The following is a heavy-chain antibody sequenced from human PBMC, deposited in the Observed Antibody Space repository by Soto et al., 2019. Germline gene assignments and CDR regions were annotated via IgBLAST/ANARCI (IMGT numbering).Heavy chain of an antibody. CDR3: ARGDILTGSYRNGVAYYGMDV. CDR1: GGTFSSYA. V-gene: IGHV1-69*13. J-gene: IGHJ6*02. Sequence: GASVKVSCKASGGTFSSYAIRWVRQAPGQGLEWMGGIITIFGTANYAQKFQGRVTITADESTSTAYTELSSLRSEDTAVYYCARGDILTGSYRNGVAYYGMDVWGPGTTVTVSS. CDR2: IITIFGTA. D-gene: IGHD3-9*01.